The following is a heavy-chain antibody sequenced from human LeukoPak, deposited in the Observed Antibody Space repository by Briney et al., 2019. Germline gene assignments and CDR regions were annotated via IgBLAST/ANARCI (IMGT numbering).Heavy chain of an antibody. V-gene: IGHV3-48*01. CDR3: ARDREKQQLPQFFYYYYMDV. CDR1: GFTFSTYS. Sequence: GGSLRLSCAASGFTFSTYSMNWVRQAPGKGLEWVSYISTSSSTMYYADSVKGRFTISRDNARNPLYLQMNSLRAEDTAVYYCARDREKQQLPQFFYYYYMDVWGKGTTVTVSS. D-gene: IGHD6-13*01. CDR2: ISTSSSTM. J-gene: IGHJ6*03.